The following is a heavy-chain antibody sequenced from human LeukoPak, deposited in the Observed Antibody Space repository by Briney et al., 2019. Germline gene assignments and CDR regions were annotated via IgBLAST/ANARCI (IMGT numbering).Heavy chain of an antibody. CDR3: AKRGYSSGWYDY. CDR1: GYTLTELS. Sequence: ASVKVSCKVSGYTLTELSMHWVRQAPGKGLEWTGGFDPEDGETIYAQKFQGRVTMTEDTSTDTAYTELSSLRSEDTAVYYCAKRGYSSGWYDYWGQGTLVTVSS. CDR2: FDPEDGET. D-gene: IGHD6-19*01. V-gene: IGHV1-24*01. J-gene: IGHJ4*02.